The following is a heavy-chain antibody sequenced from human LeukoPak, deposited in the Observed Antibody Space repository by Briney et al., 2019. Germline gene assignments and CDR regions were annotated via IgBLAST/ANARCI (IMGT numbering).Heavy chain of an antibody. CDR3: ARDLRGYCTNGVCYRFDP. J-gene: IGHJ5*02. V-gene: IGHV1-2*02. Sequence: ASVKVSCKASGYTLTGYYMHWGRQAPGQGVEWMGWINPNSGGTNYAQKFQGRVTMTRDTSISTAYMELSRLRSDDTAVYYCARDLRGYCTNGVCYRFDPWGQGTLVTVSS. CDR2: INPNSGGT. D-gene: IGHD2-8*01. CDR1: GYTLTGYY.